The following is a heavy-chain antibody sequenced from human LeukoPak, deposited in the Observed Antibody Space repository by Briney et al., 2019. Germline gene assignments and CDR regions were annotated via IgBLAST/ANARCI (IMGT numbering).Heavy chain of an antibody. Sequence: PSETLSLTCTVSGGSISTTNYYWAWIRQPPGKGLEWVGNIYYSGSPYSKPSLSSRVTISVDTSKNQFSLKLSSVTAADTAVYYCARDPQYSSSGYMDVWGKGTTVTVSS. CDR3: ARDPQYSSSGYMDV. V-gene: IGHV4-39*07. CDR1: GGSISTTNYY. J-gene: IGHJ6*03. CDR2: IYYSGSP. D-gene: IGHD6-6*01.